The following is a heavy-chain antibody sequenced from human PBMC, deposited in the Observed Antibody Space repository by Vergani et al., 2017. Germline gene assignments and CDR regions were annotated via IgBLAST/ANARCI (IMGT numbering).Heavy chain of an antibody. CDR2: VFYGGRT. V-gene: IGHV4-39*01. Sequence: QMQLQESGPGLVKPSETLSLSCTVSGDSISTSSYAWGWIRQPPGKTLEWIGTVFYGGRTSYNPSLKSRVTLSLDTSKKQISLHLTSVTAADTAVYYCARRISVVRPSSMTAFDYWGQGTLVTVSS. CDR1: GDSISTSSYA. CDR3: ARRISVVRPSSMTAFDY. J-gene: IGHJ4*02. D-gene: IGHD2-21*01.